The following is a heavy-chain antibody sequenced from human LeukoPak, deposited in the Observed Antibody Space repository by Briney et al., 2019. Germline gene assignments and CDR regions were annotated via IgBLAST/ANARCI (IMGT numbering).Heavy chain of an antibody. D-gene: IGHD3-22*01. CDR2: IIPIFGIA. V-gene: IGHV1-69*04. CDR3: ARDQDYDSSGPSWFDP. CDR1: GGTFSSYA. J-gene: IGHJ5*02. Sequence: GAPVKVSCKASGGTFSSYAISWVRLAPGQGLEWMGRIIPIFGIANYAQKFQGRVTITADKSTSTAYMELSSLRSEDTAVYYCARDQDYDSSGPSWFDPWGQGTLVTVSS.